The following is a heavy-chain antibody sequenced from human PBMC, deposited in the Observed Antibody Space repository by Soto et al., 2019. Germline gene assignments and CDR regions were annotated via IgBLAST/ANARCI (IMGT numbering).Heavy chain of an antibody. CDR3: ARLPRARNADPRRPLGYFDL. CDR1: GGFVSSGNYY. D-gene: IGHD1-26*01. J-gene: IGHJ2*01. CDR2: VYYSGST. V-gene: IGHV4-61*01. Sequence: QVQLRESGPGLVKPSETLSLTCTVSGGFVSSGNYYWSWIRQPPGKELEWIGYVYYSGSTNYNPSLKSRVTLSLDTSKNQFSLKLNSVTAADTAVYYCARLPRARNADPRRPLGYFDLWGRGTLVTVSS.